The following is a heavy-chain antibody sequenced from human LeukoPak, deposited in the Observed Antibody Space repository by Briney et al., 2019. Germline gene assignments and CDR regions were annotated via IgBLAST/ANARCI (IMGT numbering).Heavy chain of an antibody. J-gene: IGHJ4*02. CDR2: IKPNGGDK. CDR1: GFTFNDDW. V-gene: IGHV3-7*01. D-gene: IGHD1-26*01. Sequence: GGSLRLSCAASGFTFNDDWMSWVRQAPGKGREWVANIKPNGGDKYYMDSVKGRVTISRDNGKNSMCLQMNSLSAEDTAVYYCARERGWELPSSFDSWGQGTLVTVSS. CDR3: ARERGWELPSSFDS.